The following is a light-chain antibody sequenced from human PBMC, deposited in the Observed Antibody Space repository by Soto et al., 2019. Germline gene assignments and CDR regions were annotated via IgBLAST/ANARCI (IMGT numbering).Light chain of an antibody. J-gene: IGKJ1*01. CDR3: QQYSTYPWT. V-gene: IGKV1-5*03. Sequence: DFQMTQSPSTLSASVGDRVTITCRASQTISTLLAWYQQRPGKAPTLLIYKASSLESGVPSRFSGRGSGTEFTLTISSLQPDEFATYFCQQYSTYPWTFGQGTKVEVK. CDR2: KAS. CDR1: QTISTL.